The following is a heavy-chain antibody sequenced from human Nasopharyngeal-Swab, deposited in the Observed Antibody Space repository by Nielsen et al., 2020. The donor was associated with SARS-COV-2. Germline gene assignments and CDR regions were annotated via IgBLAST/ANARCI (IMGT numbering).Heavy chain of an antibody. CDR2: IKQDGSEK. CDR3: ARGVGYCSSTSCSTVWFDT. D-gene: IGHD2-2*03. CDR1: GFTFSSYW. V-gene: IGHV3-7*04. J-gene: IGHJ5*02. Sequence: GESLKISCAASGFTFSSYWMSWVRQAPGKGLEWVANIKQDGSEKYYVDSVKGRFTISRDNAKNSLYLQMNSLRAEDTAVYYCARGVGYCSSTSCSTVWFDTWGQGTLVTVS.